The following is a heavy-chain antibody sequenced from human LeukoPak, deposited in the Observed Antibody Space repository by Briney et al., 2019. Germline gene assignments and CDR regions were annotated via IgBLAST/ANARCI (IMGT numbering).Heavy chain of an antibody. CDR2: ISWNSGSI. Sequence: PGGSLRLSCAASGFTFDDYAMHWVRQAPGKGLEWVSGISWNSGSIGYADSVKGRFTISRDNAKNSLYLQMNSLRADDTALYYCAKRLDYWGQGTLVTVSS. V-gene: IGHV3-9*01. CDR3: AKRLDY. CDR1: GFTFDDYA. J-gene: IGHJ4*02.